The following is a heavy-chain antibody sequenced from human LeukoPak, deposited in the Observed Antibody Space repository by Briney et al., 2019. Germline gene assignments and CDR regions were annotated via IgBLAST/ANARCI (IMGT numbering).Heavy chain of an antibody. V-gene: IGHV4-39*07. J-gene: IGHJ4*02. CDR1: GGSISISSDC. CDR3: AREGRYIGYGY. CDR2: IYYSGSS. D-gene: IGHD5-12*01. Sequence: PSEPLSLPCTVSGGSISISSDCWGWIRQPPGKGLEWIGSIYYSGSSCHNTSPESRRTISVDTSKNQFSLKLSSVTTADTAVYYCAREGRYIGYGYWGKGTLVTVSS.